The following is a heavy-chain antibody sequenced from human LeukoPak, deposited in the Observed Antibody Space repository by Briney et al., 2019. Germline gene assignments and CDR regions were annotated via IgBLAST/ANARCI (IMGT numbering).Heavy chain of an antibody. CDR1: GFTFSSYG. V-gene: IGHV3-NL1*01. CDR2: IYSGDST. D-gene: IGHD1-7*01. CDR3: AREKAGTATLGNY. Sequence: GGSLRLSCAASGFTFSSYGMHWVRQAPGKGLEWVSVIYSGDSTYYADSVKGRFTISRDNSKNTLYLQMNSLRAEDTAVYYCAREKAGTATLGNYWGQGTLVTVSS. J-gene: IGHJ4*02.